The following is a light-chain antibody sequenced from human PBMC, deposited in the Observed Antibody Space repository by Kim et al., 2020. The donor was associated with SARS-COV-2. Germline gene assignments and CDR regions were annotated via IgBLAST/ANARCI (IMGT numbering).Light chain of an antibody. Sequence: QAVVTQEPSLTVSPGGTVTLTCGSTTGAVTSRHYPYWLQQKPGQAPRTLIYDISTRHSWTPARFSGSLLGGKAALTLSGALPEDEADYYCLLSHRDARPVEFGGGTQLTVL. CDR1: TGAVTSRHY. V-gene: IGLV7-46*01. J-gene: IGLJ2*01. CDR3: LLSHRDARPVE. CDR2: DIS.